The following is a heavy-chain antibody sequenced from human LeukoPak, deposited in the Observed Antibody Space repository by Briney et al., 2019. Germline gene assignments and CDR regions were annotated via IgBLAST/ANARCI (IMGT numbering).Heavy chain of an antibody. CDR3: ARIGYTVTTFWFDP. J-gene: IGHJ5*02. Sequence: GGSLRLSCAASGFTFSSYWMSWVRQAPGKGLEWVANIKQDGSEKYYVDSVRGRFIISRDNAKNSLYLQMNSLRAEDTAVYYCARIGYTVTTFWFDPWGQGTLVTVSS. V-gene: IGHV3-7*01. CDR1: GFTFSSYW. CDR2: IKQDGSEK. D-gene: IGHD4-17*01.